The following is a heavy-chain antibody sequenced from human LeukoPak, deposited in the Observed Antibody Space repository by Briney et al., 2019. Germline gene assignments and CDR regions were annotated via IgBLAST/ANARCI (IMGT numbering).Heavy chain of an antibody. V-gene: IGHV5-51*01. J-gene: IGHJ4*02. CDR1: GYRFTSYW. D-gene: IGHD6-13*01. Sequence: KHGESLKISCKGSGYRFTSYWIGWVRQMPGKGLEWMGIIYPGDSDTRYSPSFQGQVTISADKSISTAYLQWSSLKASDTAMYYCALPLLDTSSWFQFDFWGQGTLVTVSS. CDR3: ALPLLDTSSWFQFDF. CDR2: IYPGDSDT.